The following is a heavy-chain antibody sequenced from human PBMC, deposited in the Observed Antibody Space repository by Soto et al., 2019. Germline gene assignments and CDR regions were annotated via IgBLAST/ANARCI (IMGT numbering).Heavy chain of an antibody. V-gene: IGHV3-48*03. CDR1: EFTFSSYE. Sequence: EVQLVASGGGLVQPGGSLRLSGAACEFTFSSYEMNWVRQAPGKGLEWVSYISSSGSTIYYADSVKGRFTISRDNANNSLYMQMNSLRAEDTAVYYCARDGSGIVVVPAAIAPTYYYYGMDVWGQGTRITVSS. D-gene: IGHD2-2*02. J-gene: IGHJ6*01. CDR3: ARDGSGIVVVPAAIAPTYYYYGMDV. CDR2: ISSSGSTI.